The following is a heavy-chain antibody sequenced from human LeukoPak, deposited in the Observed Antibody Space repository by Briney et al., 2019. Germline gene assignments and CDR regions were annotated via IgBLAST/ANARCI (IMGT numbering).Heavy chain of an antibody. V-gene: IGHV3-15*01. CDR1: GFTFSNAW. Sequence: PGGSLRLSCAASGFTFSNAWMSWVRQAPGKGREWVGRIKSKTDGCTTDYAAPVKGRFTISRDDSKHTLYLQMNSLKTEDTALYYCTTDLGAFDIWGQGTMVAVSS. D-gene: IGHD3-16*01. J-gene: IGHJ3*02. CDR2: IKSKTDGCTT. CDR3: TTDLGAFDI.